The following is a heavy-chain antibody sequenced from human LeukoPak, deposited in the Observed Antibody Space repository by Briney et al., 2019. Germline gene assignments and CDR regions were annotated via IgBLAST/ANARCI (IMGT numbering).Heavy chain of an antibody. Sequence: PSETLSLTCAVSGYSISSGYYWSWVRQAPGEGLEWVSVIYSGGSTYYADSVKGRFTISRDNSKNTLYLQMNSLRAEDTAVYYCARDRRFLEWLEGAFDIWGQGTMVTVSS. D-gene: IGHD3-3*01. CDR3: ARDRRFLEWLEGAFDI. CDR2: IYSGGST. V-gene: IGHV3-53*05. CDR1: GYSISSGYY. J-gene: IGHJ3*02.